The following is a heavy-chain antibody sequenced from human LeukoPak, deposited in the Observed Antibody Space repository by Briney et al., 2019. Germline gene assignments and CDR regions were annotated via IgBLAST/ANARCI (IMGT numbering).Heavy chain of an antibody. CDR2: IGSDGTRQ. V-gene: IGHV3-30*04. Sequence: PGRSLRLSCVASGFIFSDHAFHWVRQSPDKGLEWVALIGSDGTRQYYADSVQGRFTVSRENSKNTLFLQMNTVRADDTAVYFCAKQMTSTRLFDCWGQGTLVTVSS. CDR1: GFIFSDHA. J-gene: IGHJ4*02. CDR3: AKQMTSTRLFDC. D-gene: IGHD5/OR15-5a*01.